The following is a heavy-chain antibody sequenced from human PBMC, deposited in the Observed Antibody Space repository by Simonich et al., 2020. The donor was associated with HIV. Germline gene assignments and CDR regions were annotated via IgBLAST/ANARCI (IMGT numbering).Heavy chain of an antibody. V-gene: IGHV3-23*01. CDR2: ISGSGDNT. Sequence: GGGLEWVAAISGSGDNTFYADSVKGRFTISRDNSKNTLFLQMNSLRADDTALYYCARDLKLYYFDYWGQGTLVTVSS. D-gene: IGHD3-9*01. J-gene: IGHJ4*02. CDR3: ARDLKLYYFDY.